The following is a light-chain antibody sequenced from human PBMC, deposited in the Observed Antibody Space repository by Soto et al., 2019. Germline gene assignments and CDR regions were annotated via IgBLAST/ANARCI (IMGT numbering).Light chain of an antibody. CDR1: SSDVGGYNY. V-gene: IGLV2-14*01. CDR2: EVS. Sequence: QSVLTQPASVSGSPGQSITISCTGTSSDVGGYNYVSWYQQHPGKAPKLMIYEVSNRPSGVSNRFSGSKSGNTASLTISGLQAEDAADYYCSSYTSSSTLGVFGGGTKLTVL. J-gene: IGLJ3*02. CDR3: SSYTSSSTLGV.